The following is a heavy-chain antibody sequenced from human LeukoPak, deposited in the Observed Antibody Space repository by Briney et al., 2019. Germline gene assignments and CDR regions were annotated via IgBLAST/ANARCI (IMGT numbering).Heavy chain of an antibody. CDR3: VRRGGLGWFDWTHYYFDY. J-gene: IGHJ4*02. CDR1: GYIFSTRW. Sequence: GASLQISCETSGYIFSTRWIGWVRQPPEKGLEWMGITYPGDSDTRYSPSFQGQVTISADTSISTAYLQWGSLKASDTAMYYCVRRGGLGWFDWTHYYFDYWGQGTLVTVSS. V-gene: IGHV5-51*01. CDR2: TYPGDSDT. D-gene: IGHD3-9*01.